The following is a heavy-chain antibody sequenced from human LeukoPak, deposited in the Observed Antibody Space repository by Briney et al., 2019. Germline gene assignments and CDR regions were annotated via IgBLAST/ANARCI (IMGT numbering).Heavy chain of an antibody. CDR1: GDSVSSNSAA. J-gene: IGHJ6*03. CDR3: ARGVLRFLEWLLPNYYYYYMDV. V-gene: IGHV6-1*01. D-gene: IGHD3-3*01. Sequence: SQTLSLTCAISGDSVSSNSAAWNWIRQSPSRGLEWLGRTYYRYKWYNDYAVSVKSRITINPDTSKNQFSLQLNSVTPEDTAVYYCARGVLRFLEWLLPNYYYYYMDVWGKGTTVTVSS. CDR2: TYYRYKWYN.